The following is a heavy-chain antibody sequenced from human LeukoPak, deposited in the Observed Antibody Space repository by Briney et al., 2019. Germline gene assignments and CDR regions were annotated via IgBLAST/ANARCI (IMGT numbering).Heavy chain of an antibody. CDR1: GVSITTYY. J-gene: IGHJ4*02. D-gene: IGHD3-22*01. CDR3: TRELSGSQDY. CDR2: IYYTGST. Sequence: PSETLSLTCTVSGVSITTYYWSWIRQPPGKGLEWIGYIYYTGSTNYNPSLKSRVTISADTSKNEFSLRLTSVTVADTAVYYCTRELSGSQDYWGQGTLVTVSS. V-gene: IGHV4-59*12.